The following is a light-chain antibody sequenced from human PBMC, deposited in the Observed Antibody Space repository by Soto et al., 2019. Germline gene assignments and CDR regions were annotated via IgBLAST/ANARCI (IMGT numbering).Light chain of an antibody. Sequence: QSALTQPRSVSGSPGQSVTISCTGTSSDVGGYNYVSWYQQHPGKAPKLMIYDVTKRPSGVPDRFSGSKSCNTASLTISGLLAEDEADYYCCSLAGSYTEVFGGGTQLTVL. V-gene: IGLV2-11*01. CDR3: CSLAGSYTEV. CDR1: SSDVGGYNY. J-gene: IGLJ2*01. CDR2: DVT.